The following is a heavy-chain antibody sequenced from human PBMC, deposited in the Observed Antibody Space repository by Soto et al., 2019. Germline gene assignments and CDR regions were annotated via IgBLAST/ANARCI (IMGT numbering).Heavy chain of an antibody. Sequence: QVQLQQWGAGLLKPSETLSLTCAVYGGSFSGYYWSWIRQPPGKGLEWIGEINHSGGTNYNPSLKRLVPISVDTSKNPFSLKLSSVTAADTAVYYWARGQWERRFDPWGQGTLVTVSS. J-gene: IGHJ5*02. CDR3: ARGQWERRFDP. CDR1: GGSFSGYY. CDR2: INHSGGT. V-gene: IGHV4-34*01. D-gene: IGHD1-26*01.